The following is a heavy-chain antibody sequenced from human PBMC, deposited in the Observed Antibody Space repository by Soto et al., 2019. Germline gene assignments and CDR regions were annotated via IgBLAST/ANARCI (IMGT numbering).Heavy chain of an antibody. V-gene: IGHV1-2*04. J-gene: IGHJ6*02. Sequence: GASVKVSCKASGYTFTGYYMHWVRQAPGQGLEWMGWINPNSGGTNYAQKFQGWVTMTRDTSISTAYMELSRLRSDDTAVYYCARSIVVVPAAIHTTPDPYYYGMDVWGQGTTVTVSS. CDR2: INPNSGGT. D-gene: IGHD2-2*01. CDR3: ARSIVVVPAAIHTTPDPYYYGMDV. CDR1: GYTFTGYY.